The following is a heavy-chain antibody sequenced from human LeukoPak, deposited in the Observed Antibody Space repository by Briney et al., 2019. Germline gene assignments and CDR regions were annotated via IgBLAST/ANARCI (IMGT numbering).Heavy chain of an antibody. J-gene: IGHJ6*02. D-gene: IGHD2-2*01. CDR2: ISGSGGST. V-gene: IGHV3-23*01. Sequence: GGSLRLSCAVSGFIFSNYAMSWVRQAPGKGLEWVSTISGSGGSTYDADFVKGRFTISRDNSKNTLYLQMNSLRAEDTAVCYCAKPPCTSCYLFRMDVWGQGTTVTVSS. CDR1: GFIFSNYA. CDR3: AKPPCTSCYLFRMDV.